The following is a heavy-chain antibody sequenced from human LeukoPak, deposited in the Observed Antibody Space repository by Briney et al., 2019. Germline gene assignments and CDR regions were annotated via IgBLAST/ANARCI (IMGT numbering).Heavy chain of an antibody. CDR3: ASLNYGPDY. D-gene: IGHD3-16*01. CDR2: IDNDGRGT. CDR1: GFTFSSYA. Sequence: GRSLRLSCAASGFTFSSYAMHWVRQAPGKGLVWVSRIDNDGRGTSYADSVKGRFTISRDNAKNRLYLQMNSLRAEDTAVYYCASLNYGPDYWGQGTLVTVSS. V-gene: IGHV3-74*01. J-gene: IGHJ4*02.